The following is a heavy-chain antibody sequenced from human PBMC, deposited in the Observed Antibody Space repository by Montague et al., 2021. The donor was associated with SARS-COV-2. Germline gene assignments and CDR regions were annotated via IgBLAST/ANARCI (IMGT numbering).Heavy chain of an antibody. CDR3: AQGIGDSRSFLVF. D-gene: IGHD6-13*01. Sequence: SLRLSCAASGFKFDDYTMHWVRQVPGKGLQWVSLISWDGTTTHYAESVEGRFTISRDNSISSLYLQMSSLRNDDTGLYYCAQGIGDSRSFLVFWGQGTLLTVSS. CDR1: GFKFDDYT. J-gene: IGHJ1*01. V-gene: IGHV3-43*01. CDR2: ISWDGTTT.